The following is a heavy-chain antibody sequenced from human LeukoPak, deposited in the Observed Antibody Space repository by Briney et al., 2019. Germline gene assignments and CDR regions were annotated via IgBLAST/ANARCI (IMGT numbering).Heavy chain of an antibody. Sequence: ASVKVSCKASGYTFTSYGISWVRQAPGQGLEWKGWISAYNGNTNYAQKLQGRVTMTTDTSTSTAYMELRSLRSDDTAVYYCARERAVQGYCSGGSCYINDYWGQGTLVTVSS. CDR1: GYTFTSYG. J-gene: IGHJ4*02. V-gene: IGHV1-18*01. CDR3: ARERAVQGYCSGGSCYINDY. CDR2: ISAYNGNT. D-gene: IGHD2-15*01.